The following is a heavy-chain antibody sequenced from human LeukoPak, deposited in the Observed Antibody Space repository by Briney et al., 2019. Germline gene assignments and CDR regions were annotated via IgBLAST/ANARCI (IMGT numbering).Heavy chain of an antibody. J-gene: IGHJ4*02. V-gene: IGHV3-23*01. D-gene: IGHD3-3*01. CDR1: GFSFRTYA. Sequence: GGSLRLSCAASGFSFRTYAMNWVRQAPGKGLQWVSGISDSGGNTYYADSVKGRFTISRDNSMNTVYLHMNSLRAEDTALYYCAKGVHKLNYDFWSGYYPPTYFDYWGQGALVTVSS. CDR3: AKGVHKLNYDFWSGYYPPTYFDY. CDR2: ISDSGGNT.